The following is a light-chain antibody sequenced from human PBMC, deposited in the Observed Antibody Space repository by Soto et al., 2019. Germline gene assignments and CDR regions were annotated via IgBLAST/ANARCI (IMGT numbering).Light chain of an antibody. CDR3: AAWDDSLNGPG. V-gene: IGLV1-44*01. CDR2: SSN. J-gene: IGLJ2*01. Sequence: QSVLTQPPSASGTPGQRVTISCSGSSSNIGSNTVNWYQQLPGTAPKLLIYSSNLRPPGVPDRFSGSKSGTSASLAISGLQSEDEADYYCAAWDDSLNGPGFGGGTKLTVL. CDR1: SSNIGSNT.